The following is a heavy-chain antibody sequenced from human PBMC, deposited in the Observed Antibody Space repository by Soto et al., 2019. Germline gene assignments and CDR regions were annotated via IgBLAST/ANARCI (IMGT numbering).Heavy chain of an antibody. J-gene: IGHJ6*02. Sequence: QVQLVQSGGEVKKPGASVKVSCKASGYTFTTSGVSWVRQAPGQGLEWMGWVSGYNGNTKYEEKFPDRVTMTTDTSTSTAYLELRSLRPDDTAVYYCARAGELPYYYYGMDVWGQGTTVIVSS. D-gene: IGHD1-7*01. CDR1: GYTFTTSG. CDR2: VSGYNGNT. CDR3: ARAGELPYYYYGMDV. V-gene: IGHV1-18*01.